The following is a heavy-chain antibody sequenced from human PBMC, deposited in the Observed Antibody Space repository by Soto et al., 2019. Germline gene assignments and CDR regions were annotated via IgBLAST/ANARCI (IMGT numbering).Heavy chain of an antibody. CDR2: INQDGSEK. CDR1: GFSVRSNW. CDR3: FNVAFGY. Sequence: PGGSLGLSCTASGFSVRSNWMSWVRQAPGKGPEWVANINQDGSEKYCADSVKGRFTISRDNAKNSLYLQMDSLRVEDTALYYCFNVAFGYWGRGTLVTVSS. V-gene: IGHV3-7*01. J-gene: IGHJ4*02.